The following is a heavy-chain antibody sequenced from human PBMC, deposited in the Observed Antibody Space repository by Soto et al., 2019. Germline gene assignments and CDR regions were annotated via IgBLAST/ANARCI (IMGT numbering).Heavy chain of an antibody. CDR3: ARDYKIHGMHYYGMDV. J-gene: IGHJ6*02. V-gene: IGHV3-11*06. D-gene: IGHD2-8*01. CDR1: GFTFSDYY. CDR2: ISSSSSYT. Sequence: GGSLRLSCAASGFTFSDYYMSWIRQAPGKGLEWVSYISSSSSYTNYADSVKGRFTISRDNAKNSLYLQMNSLRAEDTAVYYCARDYKIHGMHYYGMDVWGQGTTVTVSS.